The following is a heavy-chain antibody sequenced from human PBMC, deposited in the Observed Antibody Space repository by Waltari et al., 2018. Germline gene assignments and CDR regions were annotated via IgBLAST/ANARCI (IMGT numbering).Heavy chain of an antibody. D-gene: IGHD4-17*01. V-gene: IGHV3-66*02. CDR2: ITPGGAP. J-gene: IGHJ3*02. Sequence: EVQLVESGGGLVQPGGSLRLPWAASGFTLSCCGLSWVRQAPGKGLEGVSGITPGGAPYYSDFVRGRFTISRDNSKNTLYLQMNSLRAEDTAVYYCARDWYGDYDEDDAFDIWGQGTMVTVSS. CDR1: GFTLSCCG. CDR3: ARDWYGDYDEDDAFDI.